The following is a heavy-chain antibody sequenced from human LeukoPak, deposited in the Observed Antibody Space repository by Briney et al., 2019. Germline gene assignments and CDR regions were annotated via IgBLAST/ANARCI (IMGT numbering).Heavy chain of an antibody. CDR1: GGSISSYY. V-gene: IGHV4-59*01. J-gene: IGHJ6*02. CDR3: ARDRTTVTTQPYYYYYGMDV. D-gene: IGHD4-11*01. Sequence: SETLSLTCTVSGGSISSYYWSWIRQPPGEGLKWIGYIYYSGSTNYNPSLKSRVTISVDTSKNQFSLKLSSVTAADTAVYYCARDRTTVTTQPYYYYYGMDVWGQGTTVTVSS. CDR2: IYYSGST.